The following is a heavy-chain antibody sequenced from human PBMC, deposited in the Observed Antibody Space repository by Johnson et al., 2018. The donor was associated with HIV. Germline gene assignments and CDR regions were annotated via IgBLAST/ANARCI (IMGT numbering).Heavy chain of an antibody. Sequence: QLVESGGGVVQPGGSLRLSCAASGFTFSSYGMHWVRQAPGKGLEWVAFIRYDGSNKYYADSVKGRFTISRDNSKNTLYLQMNSLRAEDTAVYYCAKDLEEGQQWLIGAFDIWGQGTMVTVSS. CDR2: IRYDGSNK. D-gene: IGHD6-19*01. J-gene: IGHJ3*02. CDR1: GFTFSSYG. V-gene: IGHV3-30*02. CDR3: AKDLEEGQQWLIGAFDI.